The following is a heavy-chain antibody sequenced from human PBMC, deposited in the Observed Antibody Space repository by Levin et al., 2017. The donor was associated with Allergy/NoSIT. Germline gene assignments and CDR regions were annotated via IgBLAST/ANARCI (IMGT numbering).Heavy chain of an antibody. Sequence: AGESLKISCQGSGYTFTNYWIGWVRLVPGKGLEWVGIIHPGDFETTYSPSFEGQVTISADRSINTAYLQWSSLRASDSGISSCARRRDEGLVSPAIDNWFDPWGEGTLVTVSS. CDR2: IHPGDFET. D-gene: IGHD6-19*01. V-gene: IGHV5-51*01. CDR1: GYTFTNYW. CDR3: ARRRDEGLVSPAIDNWFDP. J-gene: IGHJ5*02.